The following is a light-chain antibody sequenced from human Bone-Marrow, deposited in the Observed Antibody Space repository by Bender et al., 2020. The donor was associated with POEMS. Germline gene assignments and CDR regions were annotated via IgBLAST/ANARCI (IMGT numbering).Light chain of an antibody. CDR3: QAWDTYSVI. Sequence: SYEVTQPPSVSVSPGQTASITCSGDDLGDKYVAWYQQKPGQSPVLVIYQDTKRPSGIPKRFSGSNCGNTANLTISGTQAMDEADYYCQAWDTYSVIFGGGTKLTVL. V-gene: IGLV3-1*01. J-gene: IGLJ2*01. CDR1: DLGDKY. CDR2: QDT.